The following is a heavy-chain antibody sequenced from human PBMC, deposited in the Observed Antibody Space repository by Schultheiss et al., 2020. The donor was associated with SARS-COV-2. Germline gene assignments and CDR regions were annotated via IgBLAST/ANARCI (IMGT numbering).Heavy chain of an antibody. CDR1: GFTFSSYA. CDR3: ATRVRWDLYGTPDY. Sequence: GGSLRLSCSASGFTFSSYAMHWVRQAPGKGLEYVSAISSDGRATYYADSVKGRFTISRDNSKNTLYLQMNSLGAEDSGIYYCATRVRWDLYGTPDYWGQGTLVTVSS. V-gene: IGHV3-64*04. D-gene: IGHD1/OR15-1a*01. J-gene: IGHJ4*02. CDR2: ISSDGRAT.